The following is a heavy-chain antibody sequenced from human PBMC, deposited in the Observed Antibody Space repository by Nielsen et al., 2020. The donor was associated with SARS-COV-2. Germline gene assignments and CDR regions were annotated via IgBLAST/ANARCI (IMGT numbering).Heavy chain of an antibody. D-gene: IGHD6-13*01. J-gene: IGHJ4*02. Sequence: GESLKISCAASGFTFDDYGMSWVRQAPGKGLEWVSGINWNGGSTGYADSVKGRFTISRDNSKSSLFLQMNSLTTEDTAFYYCAKEKLNSNWSAFDYWGQGTLVTVSS. CDR3: AKEKLNSNWSAFDY. V-gene: IGHV3-20*04. CDR1: GFTFDDYG. CDR2: INWNGGST.